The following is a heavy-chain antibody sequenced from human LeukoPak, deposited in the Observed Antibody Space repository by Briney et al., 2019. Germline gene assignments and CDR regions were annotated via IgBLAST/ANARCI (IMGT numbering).Heavy chain of an antibody. CDR2: ISYDGSNK. Sequence: GGSLRLSCAASGFTFSSYGMRGVRQAPGKGLEGVAVISYDGSNKYYADSVKGRFTISRDNSKNTLYLQMNSLRAEDTAVYYCAKASELAAFDIWGQATMVTVPS. CDR3: AKASELAAFDI. D-gene: IGHD1-7*01. V-gene: IGHV3-30*18. CDR1: GFTFSSYG. J-gene: IGHJ3*02.